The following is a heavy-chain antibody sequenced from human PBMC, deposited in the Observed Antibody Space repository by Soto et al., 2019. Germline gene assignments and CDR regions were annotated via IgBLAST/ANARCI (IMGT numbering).Heavy chain of an antibody. CDR1: GGSFRSFT. Sequence: VQLVQSGTELKKPGSSVRVSCKTSGGSFRSFTLTWVRQAPGQGLEWIGRIIPILGMAEYAQKFQGRVTITADLFTNTTYMDLRSLRSEDTAVYYCATVGGDSGFGWIDPWGQGTLVSVSS. CDR2: IIPILGMA. V-gene: IGHV1-69*02. CDR3: ATVGGDSGFGWIDP. D-gene: IGHD2-21*02. J-gene: IGHJ5*02.